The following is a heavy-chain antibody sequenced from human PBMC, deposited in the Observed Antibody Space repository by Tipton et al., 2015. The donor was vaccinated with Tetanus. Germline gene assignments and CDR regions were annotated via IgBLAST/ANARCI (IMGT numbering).Heavy chain of an antibody. D-gene: IGHD4-17*01. Sequence: QLVQSGGGLVQPGGSLRPSCAASGFTVSSNYMSWVRQAPGKGLEWVSVIYSGGSTYYADSVKGRFTISRDNSKNTLYLQMNSLRAEDTAVYYCARDGGYYYGDYASFDYWGQGTLVTVSS. CDR2: IYSGGST. V-gene: IGHV3-53*01. CDR3: ARDGGYYYGDYASFDY. CDR1: GFTVSSNY. J-gene: IGHJ4*02.